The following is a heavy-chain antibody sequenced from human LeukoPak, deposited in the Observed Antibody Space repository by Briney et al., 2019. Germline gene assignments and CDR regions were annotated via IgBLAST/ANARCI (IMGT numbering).Heavy chain of an antibody. CDR2: IYYSGST. V-gene: IGHV4-59*01. CDR1: GGSISSYY. CDR3: ARDGDGSGVAKY. J-gene: IGHJ4*02. Sequence: SETLSLTGTVSGGSISSYYWSWTRQPPGKGLEWIGYIYYSGSTNYNPSLKSRVTISVDTSKNQFSLKLSSVTAADTAVYYCARDGDGSGVAKYWGQGTLVTVSS. D-gene: IGHD5-24*01.